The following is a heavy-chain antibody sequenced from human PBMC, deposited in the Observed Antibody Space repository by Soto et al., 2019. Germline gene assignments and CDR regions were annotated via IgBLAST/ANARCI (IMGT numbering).Heavy chain of an antibody. V-gene: IGHV1-3*01. CDR2: INAGNGNT. J-gene: IGHJ4*02. Sequence: ASVKVSCKASGYTFTSYAMHWVRQAPGQRLEWMGWINAGNGNTKYSQKFQGRVTITRDTSASTAYMELSSLRSEDTAVYYCARDAYYDFWGGYLVYWGQGTLVTVSS. D-gene: IGHD3-3*01. CDR3: ARDAYYDFWGGYLVY. CDR1: GYTFTSYA.